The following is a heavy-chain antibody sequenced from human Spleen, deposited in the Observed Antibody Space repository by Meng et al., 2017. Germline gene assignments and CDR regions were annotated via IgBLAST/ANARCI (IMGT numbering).Heavy chain of an antibody. J-gene: IGHJ5*02. D-gene: IGHD6-19*01. CDR1: GGSISSSSYY. V-gene: IGHV4-39*01. CDR2: IGHSGTT. Sequence: QVQLQESGPGLVKPSETLSLTCTVSGGSISSSSYYWGWIRQPPGKGLEWIGSIGHSGTTYYTPSLRRRVTVSIDTSKNQFSLEVTSVTAADTAVYYCVRSSGWVRTGFDPWGQGTLVTVSS. CDR3: VRSSGWVRTGFDP.